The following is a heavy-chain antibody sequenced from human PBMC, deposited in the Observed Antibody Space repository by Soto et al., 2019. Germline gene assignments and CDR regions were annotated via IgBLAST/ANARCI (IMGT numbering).Heavy chain of an antibody. CDR1: GGSISRYY. V-gene: IGHV4-59*01. Sequence: QVQLQESGPGLVKPSETLSLTCTVSGGSISRYYWNWIRQPPGKGLEWIGYIYYSGSTNYNPSLKSPVTISVDTSKNQFSLKLSSVTAADTAVYYCERAPGSGSYYGWFDPWGQGTLVTVSS. CDR2: IYYSGST. CDR3: ERAPGSGSYYGWFDP. J-gene: IGHJ5*02. D-gene: IGHD3-10*01.